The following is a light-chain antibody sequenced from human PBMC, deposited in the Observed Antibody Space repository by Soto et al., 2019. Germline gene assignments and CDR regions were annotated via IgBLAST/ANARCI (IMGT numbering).Light chain of an antibody. V-gene: IGKV1-39*02. CDR2: AAS. J-gene: IGKJ5*01. CDR1: QSISSY. CDR3: QQDGSSPLT. Sequence: DIQMTQSHSALSASVGDRVTITCRASQSISSYLNWYQQKPGKAPKLLIYAASSLQSGVPSRFSGSGSGTDFTLTISRLEPEDFAVYYCQQDGSSPLTFGGGTRLEIK.